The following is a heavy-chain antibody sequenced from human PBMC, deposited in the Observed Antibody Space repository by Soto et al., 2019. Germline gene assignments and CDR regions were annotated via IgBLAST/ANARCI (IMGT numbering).Heavy chain of an antibody. CDR1: GFAFSRYS. CDR3: ARESEDLTSNFDY. Sequence: EVQLVESGGGLVQPGGSLRLSCAASGFAFSRYSMNWVRQAPGKGLEWVSSISSTTNYIYYGDSMKGRFTISRDNAKNSLYLEMNSLRAEDTAVYYCARESEDLTSNFDYWGQGTLVTVSS. CDR2: ISSTTNYI. V-gene: IGHV3-21*06. J-gene: IGHJ4*02.